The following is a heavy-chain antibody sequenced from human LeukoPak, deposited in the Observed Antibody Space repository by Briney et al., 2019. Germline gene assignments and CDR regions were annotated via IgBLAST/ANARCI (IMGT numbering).Heavy chain of an antibody. V-gene: IGHV4-30-4*01. CDR1: GYSISSGYY. CDR2: NYYSGST. J-gene: IGHJ4*02. D-gene: IGHD2-15*01. CDR3: ASDKLGYCSGGSRYHDGFDY. Sequence: TSETLSLTCAVSGYSISSGYYWSWIRQPPGKGLEWIGYNYYSGSTYYNPSLKSRVTISVDTSKNQFSLKLSSVTAADTAVYYCASDKLGYCSGGSRYHDGFDYWGQGTLVTVSS.